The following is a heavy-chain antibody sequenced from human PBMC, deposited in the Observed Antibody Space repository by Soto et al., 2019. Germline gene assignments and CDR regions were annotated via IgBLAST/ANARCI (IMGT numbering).Heavy chain of an antibody. Sequence: QVQLQQWGAGLLKPSETLSLTCAVYGGSFSGYYWSWIRQPPGKGLEWIGEINHSGSTNYNPSLKSRVTLSVDTSKNQFSLKLSSVTAADTAVYYCARGKGLSARHRSLFDYWGQGTLVTVSS. V-gene: IGHV4-34*01. CDR2: INHSGST. CDR1: GGSFSGYY. D-gene: IGHD6-6*01. J-gene: IGHJ4*02. CDR3: ARGKGLSARHRSLFDY.